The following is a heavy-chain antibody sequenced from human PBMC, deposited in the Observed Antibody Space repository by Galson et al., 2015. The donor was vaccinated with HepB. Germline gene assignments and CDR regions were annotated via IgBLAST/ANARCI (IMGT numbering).Heavy chain of an antibody. CDR2: INPNSGGT. J-gene: IGHJ4*02. CDR1: GYTFTGYY. CDR3: ARDAIYCSGGSCYSTLFDY. D-gene: IGHD2-15*01. Sequence: SVKVSCKASGYTFTGYYMHWVRQAPGQGLEWMGRINPNSGGTNYAQKFQGRVTMTRDTSISTAYMELSRLRSDDTAVYYCARDAIYCSGGSCYSTLFDYWGQGTLVTVSS. V-gene: IGHV1-2*06.